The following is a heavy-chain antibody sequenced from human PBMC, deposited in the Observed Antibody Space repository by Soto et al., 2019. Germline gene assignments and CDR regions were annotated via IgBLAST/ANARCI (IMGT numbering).Heavy chain of an antibody. CDR1: GGTFSSYA. D-gene: IGHD2-2*01. V-gene: IGHV1-69*12. Sequence: QVQLVQSGAEVKKPGSSVKVSCQASGGTFSSYAISWVRQAPGQGLEWMGGIIPIFGTANYAQKFQGRVTITADESTSTAYTELSSLRSEDTAVYYCARHVPAAGYYYGMDVWGQGTTVTVSS. CDR2: IIPIFGTA. CDR3: ARHVPAAGYYYGMDV. J-gene: IGHJ6*02.